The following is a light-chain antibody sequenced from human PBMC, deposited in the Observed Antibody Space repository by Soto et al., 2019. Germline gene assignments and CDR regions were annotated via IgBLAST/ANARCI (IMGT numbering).Light chain of an antibody. CDR3: QQSFSPLLT. CDR2: AAS. J-gene: IGKJ4*01. V-gene: IGKV1-39*01. Sequence: DIQMTQSPSSVSASVGDSVTITCRASQTLNNYLTWFQQKPGKAPKVLIYAASTLQSGVPSRFSGSGSGAEFTLTISSLQPEDFATYYCQQSFSPLLTFGGGTKVEIK. CDR1: QTLNNY.